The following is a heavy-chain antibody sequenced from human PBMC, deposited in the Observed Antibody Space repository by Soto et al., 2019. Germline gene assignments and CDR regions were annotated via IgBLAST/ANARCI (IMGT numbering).Heavy chain of an antibody. CDR3: ESYRHDYGMEV. J-gene: IGHJ6*02. D-gene: IGHD4-4*01. V-gene: IGHV1-18*01. Sequence: QVQLVQSGAEVKKPGASVKVSCKASGYNFTSYAISWGRRAQAQGLEWMGWISAYNGNTTYAQKLQGRVTMTTDTSASTAYMELRSLRSDATAVYYCESYRHDYGMEVWGHGTTVTFSS. CDR2: ISAYNGNT. CDR1: GYNFTSYA.